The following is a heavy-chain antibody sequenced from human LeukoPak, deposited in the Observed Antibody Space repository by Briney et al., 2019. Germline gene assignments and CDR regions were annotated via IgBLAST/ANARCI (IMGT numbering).Heavy chain of an antibody. J-gene: IGHJ5*02. Sequence: SETLSLTCTVSGGSISSYYWSWIRQPPGKGLEWIGYIYYSGSTNYNPSLKSRVTISVDTSKNQFSLKLSSVTAADTAVYYCASTPTSLVVVVVAATHWFDPWGQGTLVTVSS. V-gene: IGHV4-59*12. CDR2: IYYSGST. CDR1: GGSISSYY. CDR3: ASTPTSLVVVVVAATHWFDP. D-gene: IGHD2-15*01.